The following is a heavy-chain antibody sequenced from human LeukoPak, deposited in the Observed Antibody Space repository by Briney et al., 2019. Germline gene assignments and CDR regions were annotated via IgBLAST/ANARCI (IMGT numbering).Heavy chain of an antibody. D-gene: IGHD3-9*01. CDR2: ISSSSSYI. CDR1: GFTFSSYS. CDR3: ARDRPYDILTGPGGVDY. Sequence: GGSLRLSGAASGFTFSSYSMNWVRQAPGTGLEWVSSISSSSSYIYYADSVKGRFTISRDNAKNSLYLQMNSLRAEDTAVYYCARDRPYDILTGPGGVDYWGQGTLVTVSS. J-gene: IGHJ4*02. V-gene: IGHV3-21*01.